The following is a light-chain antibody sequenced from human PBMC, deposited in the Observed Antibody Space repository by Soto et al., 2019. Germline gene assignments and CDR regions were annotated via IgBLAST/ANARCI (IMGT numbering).Light chain of an antibody. Sequence: DIQMTQSPSSLSASVGARVTITCRASQSISSYLNWYQQKPGKAPKLLIYAASSLQSGVPSRFSGCGSGTDFTLTSSSLQPEDFATYYCQQSESTPFSFGPGTKVDIK. J-gene: IGKJ3*01. CDR1: QSISSY. V-gene: IGKV1-39*01. CDR3: QQSESTPFS. CDR2: AAS.